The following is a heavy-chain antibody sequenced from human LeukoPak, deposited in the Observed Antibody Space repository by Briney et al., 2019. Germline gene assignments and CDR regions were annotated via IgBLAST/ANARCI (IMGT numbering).Heavy chain of an antibody. CDR3: ARAENYYDSSGYLLYYFDY. V-gene: IGHV4-59*01. CDR2: IYYSGST. Sequence: KPSETLSLTCTVSGGSISSYYWSWIRQPPGKGLEWIGYIYYSGSTNYNPSLKSRVTISVDTSKNQFSLKLSSVTAADTAVYYCARAENYYDSSGYLLYYFDYWGQGTLVTVSS. CDR1: GGSISSYY. J-gene: IGHJ4*02. D-gene: IGHD3-22*01.